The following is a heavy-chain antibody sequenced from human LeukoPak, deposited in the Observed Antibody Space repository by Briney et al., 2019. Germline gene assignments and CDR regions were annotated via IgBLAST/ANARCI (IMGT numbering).Heavy chain of an antibody. D-gene: IGHD5-18*01. CDR2: ISAYNGNT. J-gene: IGHJ4*02. Sequence: ASVKVSCKASGYTFTSYGISWVRQAPGQGLEWMGWISAYNGNTNYAQKLQGRVTMTTDTSTSTAYMELSRLRSDDTAVYYCARGIKGGYSYGYNYWGQGTLVTVSS. V-gene: IGHV1-18*01. CDR1: GYTFTSYG. CDR3: ARGIKGGYSYGYNY.